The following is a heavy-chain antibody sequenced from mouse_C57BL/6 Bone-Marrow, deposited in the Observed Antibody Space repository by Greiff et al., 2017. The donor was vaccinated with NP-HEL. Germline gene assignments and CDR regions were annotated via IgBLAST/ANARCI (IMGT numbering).Heavy chain of an antibody. CDR2: IWTGGGT. CDR1: GFSLTSYA. V-gene: IGHV2-9-1*01. J-gene: IGHJ4*01. Sequence: VKLVESGPGLLAPSQSLSITCTVSGFSLTSYAISWVRQPPGKGLEWLGVIWTGGGTNYNSALKSRLSISKDNSKSQVFLKMNSLQTDDTARYYCARITTVPLYAMDYWGQGTSVTVSS. D-gene: IGHD1-1*01. CDR3: ARITTVPLYAMDY.